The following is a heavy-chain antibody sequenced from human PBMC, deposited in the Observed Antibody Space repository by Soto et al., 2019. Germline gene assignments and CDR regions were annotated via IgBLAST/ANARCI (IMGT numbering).Heavy chain of an antibody. D-gene: IGHD1-26*01. Sequence: QVQLVQSGAEVKKPGSSVKVSCKASGGTFSSYAISWVRQAPGQGLEWMGGIIPIFGTANYAQKFQGRVTITAYESTSTAYMELSSLRYEDTAVYYCARVRTRCGSYWNGGWGWFDPWGQGSLVNVSS. V-gene: IGHV1-69*01. CDR3: ARVRTRCGSYWNGGWGWFDP. J-gene: IGHJ5*02. CDR2: IIPIFGTA. CDR1: GGTFSSYA.